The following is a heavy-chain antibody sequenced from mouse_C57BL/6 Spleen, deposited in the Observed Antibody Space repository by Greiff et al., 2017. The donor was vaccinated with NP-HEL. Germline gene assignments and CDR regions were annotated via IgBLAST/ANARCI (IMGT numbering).Heavy chain of an antibody. CDR3: ERGGYYFDY. D-gene: IGHD3-2*02. J-gene: IGHJ2*01. Sequence: QVQLQQSGPELVKPGASVKISCKASGYAFSSSWMNWVKQRPGKGLEWIGRIYPGDGDTNYNGKFKGKATLTADKSSSTAYMQLSGLTSEDSAVYFCERGGYYFDYWGQGTTLTVSS. CDR1: GYAFSSSW. V-gene: IGHV1-82*01. CDR2: IYPGDGDT.